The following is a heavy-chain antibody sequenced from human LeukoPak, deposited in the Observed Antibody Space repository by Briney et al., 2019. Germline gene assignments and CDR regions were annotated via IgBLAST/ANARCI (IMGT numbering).Heavy chain of an antibody. CDR2: IRHDGNAK. J-gene: IGHJ4*02. V-gene: IGHV3-7*01. CDR1: GFAFSDFW. CDR3: ATSHDSAGND. D-gene: IGHD2-15*01. Sequence: GGSLRLSCAASGFAFSDFWMSWVRQAPGKGLEWVANIRHDGNAKNYVPSVRGRFTISRDNAKNSLYLQMNSLIVEDTAVYYCATSHDSAGNDWGQGTLVTVSS.